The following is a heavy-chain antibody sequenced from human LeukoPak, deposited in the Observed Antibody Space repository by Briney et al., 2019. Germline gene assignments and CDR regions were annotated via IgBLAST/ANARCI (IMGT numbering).Heavy chain of an antibody. Sequence: GASVKVSCKASGGTFSSYAISWVRQAPGQGLEWTGGIIPIFGTANYAQKFQGRVTITTDESTSTAYMELSSLRSEDTAVYYCARDHDFWSANPPRLDYWGQGTLVTVSS. CDR3: ARDHDFWSANPPRLDY. D-gene: IGHD3-3*01. V-gene: IGHV1-69*05. CDR2: IIPIFGTA. J-gene: IGHJ4*02. CDR1: GGTFSSYA.